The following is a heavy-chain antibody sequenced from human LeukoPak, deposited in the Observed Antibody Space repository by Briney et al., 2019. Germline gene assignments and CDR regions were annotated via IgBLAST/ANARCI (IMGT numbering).Heavy chain of an antibody. CDR2: NYPNSGGT. V-gene: IGHV1-2*06. J-gene: IGHJ4*02. CDR1: GYTFTGYS. Sequence: ASVKVSCKPSGYTFTGYSLRWVRQAPGQGLEWMGRNYPNSGGTNYAQKFQGRVTMTRDTSISTAYMELSRLKSDDTAVYYCARVVDGYDPYFDYWGQGTLVTVSS. D-gene: IGHD5-24*01. CDR3: ARVVDGYDPYFDY.